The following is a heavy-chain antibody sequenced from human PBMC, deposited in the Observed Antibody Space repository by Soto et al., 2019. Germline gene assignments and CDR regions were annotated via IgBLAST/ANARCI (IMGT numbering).Heavy chain of an antibody. V-gene: IGHV1-69*12. CDR3: ARESRYCSGGSCYFLPGIDY. CDR1: GGTFSSYA. D-gene: IGHD2-15*01. Sequence: QVQLVQYGAEVKKPGSSVKVSCKASGGTFSSYAISWVRQAPGQGLEWMGGIIPIFGTANYAQKFQGRVTITADESTSTAYMDLSSLRSEDTAVYYFARESRYCSGGSCYFLPGIDYWGQGTLVTVSS. CDR2: IIPIFGTA. J-gene: IGHJ4*02.